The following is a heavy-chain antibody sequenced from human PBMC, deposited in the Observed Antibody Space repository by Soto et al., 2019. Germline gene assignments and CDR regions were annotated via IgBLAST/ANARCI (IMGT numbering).Heavy chain of an antibody. D-gene: IGHD1-26*01. J-gene: IGHJ4*02. CDR2: ISGSGGST. CDR1: GFTFSSYA. Sequence: EVPLLESGGGLVQPGGSLRLSCAASGFTFSSYAMRWVRQAPVKGLEWVSAISGSGGSTYYADSVKGRFTISRDNSQNTLYLQMNSLRAEDTAVYYCARRGSGSYYDYWGQGTLVTVSS. V-gene: IGHV3-23*01. CDR3: ARRGSGSYYDY.